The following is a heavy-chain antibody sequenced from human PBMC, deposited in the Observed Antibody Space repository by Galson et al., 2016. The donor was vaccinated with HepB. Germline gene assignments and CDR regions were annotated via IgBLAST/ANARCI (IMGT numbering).Heavy chain of an antibody. V-gene: IGHV3-7*03. D-gene: IGHD1-26*01. Sequence: SLRLSCAASGFTFNIYWMSWVRQAPGKGLEWVANIKQDGTEKYYVDSVKGRFTISRDNAKNSVYLQMNILRAEDTDVYYCTSGRDTDKWGQGILVTVSS. CDR2: IKQDGTEK. CDR1: GFTFNIYW. J-gene: IGHJ4*02. CDR3: TSGRDTDK.